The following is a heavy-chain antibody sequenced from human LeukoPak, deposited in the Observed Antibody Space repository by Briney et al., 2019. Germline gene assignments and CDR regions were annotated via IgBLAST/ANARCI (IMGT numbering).Heavy chain of an antibody. Sequence: GSLRLSCTASGFTFSGHWIHWVRQAPGMGLVRVSRINEHGTDSMYAESVKGRFTISRDNAKNTVYLQMNSLRAEDTAVYYCVRDETLWTLDWWGQGTLVSVSS. CDR1: GFTFSGHW. D-gene: IGHD1-1*01. CDR3: VRDETLWTLDW. J-gene: IGHJ4*02. CDR2: INEHGTDS. V-gene: IGHV3-74*03.